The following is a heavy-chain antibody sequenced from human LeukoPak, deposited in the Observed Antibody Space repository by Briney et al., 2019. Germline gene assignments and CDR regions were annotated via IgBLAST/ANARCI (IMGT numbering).Heavy chain of an antibody. J-gene: IGHJ5*02. CDR2: IYYSGST. D-gene: IGHD1-7*01. Sequence: SETLSPTCTVSGGSISSYYWSWIRQPPGKGLEWIGYIYYSGSTNYNPSLKSRVTISVDTSENQFSLKLSSVTAADTAVYYCARGNWNYVWFDPWGQGTLVTVSS. V-gene: IGHV4-59*01. CDR3: ARGNWNYVWFDP. CDR1: GGSISSYY.